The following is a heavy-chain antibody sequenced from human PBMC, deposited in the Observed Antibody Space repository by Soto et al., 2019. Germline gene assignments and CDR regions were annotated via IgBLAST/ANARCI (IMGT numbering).Heavy chain of an antibody. CDR1: GGTFSSYA. J-gene: IGHJ3*02. CDR3: ARGVLASTLTGENAIDI. D-gene: IGHD7-27*01. V-gene: IGHV1-69*13. CDR2: IIPIFGTA. Sequence: ASVKVSCKASGGTFSSYAISWVRQAPGQGLEWMEGIIPIFGTANYAQKFQGRVTITADESTSTAYMEPSSLRSEDTAKYNCARGVLASTLTGENAIDIWGQGTKVTVS.